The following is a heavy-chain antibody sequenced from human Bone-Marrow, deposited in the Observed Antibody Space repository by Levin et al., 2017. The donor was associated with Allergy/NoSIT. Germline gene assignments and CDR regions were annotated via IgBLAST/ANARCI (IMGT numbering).Heavy chain of an antibody. CDR1: GGSISSYY. J-gene: IGHJ6*02. D-gene: IGHD6-19*01. V-gene: IGHV4-59*08. Sequence: PGGSLRLSCTVSGGSISSYYWSWVRQPPGKGLEWIGYIFFSGTTTYNPSLKSRVTISIDTSKNQFSLKLKSVTAADTAVYYCARDSSAHPYYYYALDVWGQGTTVTVSS. CDR3: ARDSSAHPYYYYALDV. CDR2: IFFSGTT.